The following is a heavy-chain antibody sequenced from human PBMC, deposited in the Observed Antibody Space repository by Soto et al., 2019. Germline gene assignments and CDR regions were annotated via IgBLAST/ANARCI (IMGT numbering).Heavy chain of an antibody. CDR1: GYTFTSYG. CDR2: ISAYNGNT. Sequence: ASVKVSCKASGYTFTSYGISWVRQAPGQGLEWMGWISAYNGNTNYAQKLQGRVTMTTDTSTSTAYMELSSLRSEDTAVYFCARADYYHSSGFYNDCWGQGSLVTVSS. V-gene: IGHV1-18*01. CDR3: ARADYYHSSGFYNDC. D-gene: IGHD3-22*01. J-gene: IGHJ4*02.